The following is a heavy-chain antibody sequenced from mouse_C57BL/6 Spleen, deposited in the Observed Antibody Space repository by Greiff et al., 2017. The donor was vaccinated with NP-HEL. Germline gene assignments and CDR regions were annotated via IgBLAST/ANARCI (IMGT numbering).Heavy chain of an antibody. D-gene: IGHD3-3*01. CDR3: ARSGTPY. Sequence: VQLKESGPVLVKPGASVKMSCKASGYTFTDYYMNWVKQSHGKSLEWIGVINPYNGGTSYNQKFKGKATLTVDKSSSTAYMELNSLTSEDSAVYYCARSGTPYWGQGTTLTVSS. CDR2: INPYNGGT. CDR1: GYTFTDYY. V-gene: IGHV1-19*01. J-gene: IGHJ2*01.